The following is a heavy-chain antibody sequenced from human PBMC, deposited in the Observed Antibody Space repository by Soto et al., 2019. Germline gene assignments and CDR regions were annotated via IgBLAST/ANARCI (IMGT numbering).Heavy chain of an antibody. J-gene: IGHJ4*02. CDR1: GFTLSSYA. CDR3: AKDLTLGELSPS. V-gene: IGHV3-23*01. Sequence: GGSLRLSCAASGFTLSSYAMSWVRQAPGKGLEWVSAISGSGGSTYYADSVKGRFTISRDNSKNTLYLQMNSLRAEDTAVYYCAKDLTLGELSPSWGQGTLVTVSS. D-gene: IGHD3-10*01. CDR2: ISGSGGST.